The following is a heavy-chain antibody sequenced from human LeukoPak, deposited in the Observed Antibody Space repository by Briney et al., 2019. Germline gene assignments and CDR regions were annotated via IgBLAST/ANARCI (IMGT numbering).Heavy chain of an antibody. V-gene: IGHV3-30*18. Sequence: GGSLRLSCAASGFTFSSYGMHWVRQAPGKGLEWVAVISYDGSNKYYADSVTGRFTISRDNSKNTLYLQMNSLRAEDTAVYYCAKDPLKLNPASTSCYFDYWGQGTLVTVSS. D-gene: IGHD2-2*01. CDR3: AKDPLKLNPASTSCYFDY. J-gene: IGHJ4*02. CDR1: GFTFSSYG. CDR2: ISYDGSNK.